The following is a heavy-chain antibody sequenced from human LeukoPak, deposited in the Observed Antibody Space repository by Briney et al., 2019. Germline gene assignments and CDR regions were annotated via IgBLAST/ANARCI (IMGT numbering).Heavy chain of an antibody. CDR2: INWNGGST. J-gene: IGHJ4*02. V-gene: IGHV3-20*04. CDR1: GFTFGDYG. CDR3: ARDGYDSSGYYD. D-gene: IGHD3-22*01. Sequence: GGSLRLSCAASGFTFGDYGMSWVRQAPGKGLEWVSGINWNGGSTGYADSVKGRFTISRDNAKNSLYLQMNSLRAEDTALYYCARDGYDSSGYYDWGQGTLVTVSS.